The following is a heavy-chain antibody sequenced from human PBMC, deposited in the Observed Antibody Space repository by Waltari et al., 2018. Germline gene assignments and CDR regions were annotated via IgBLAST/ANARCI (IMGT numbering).Heavy chain of an antibody. D-gene: IGHD2-8*01. Sequence: QVQLLQSGAEVKKPGASVKVSCKSSGYTFTGHYIHWVRQAPGQGLECGGGINPETGGTSYARKFQGRVTMTRDTSTPTAYMELKRLTKDDTAVYYCARDNNARGSYYYYPMDVWGQGTTVTVSS. CDR1: GYTFTGHY. CDR2: INPETGGT. V-gene: IGHV1-2*02. CDR3: ARDNNARGSYYYYPMDV. J-gene: IGHJ6*02.